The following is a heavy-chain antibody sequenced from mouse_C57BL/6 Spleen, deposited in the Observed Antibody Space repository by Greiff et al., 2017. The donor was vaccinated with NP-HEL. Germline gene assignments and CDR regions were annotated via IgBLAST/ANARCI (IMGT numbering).Heavy chain of an antibody. CDR1: GFTFTDYY. CDR3: ARYWGYYARGD. V-gene: IGHV7-3*01. Sequence: EVKVEESGGGLVQPGGSLSLSCAASGFTFTDYYMSWVRQPPGKALEWLGFIRNKANGYTTEYSASVKGRFTISRDNSQSILYLQMNAQRAEDSATYYCARYWGYYARGDWGQGTSVTVSS. J-gene: IGHJ4*01. CDR2: IRNKANGYTT.